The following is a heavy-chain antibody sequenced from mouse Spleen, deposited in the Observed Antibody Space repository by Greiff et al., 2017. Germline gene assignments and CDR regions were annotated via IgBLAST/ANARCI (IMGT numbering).Heavy chain of an antibody. Sequence: DVQLVESGGGLVKLGGSLKLSCAASGFTFSSYYMSWVRQTPEKRLEWVATISSGGGSTYYPDSVKGRFTISRDNAKNTLYLQMSSLNSEDTAVYYCARDQGGNAWFAYWGQGTLVTVSA. CDR1: GFTFSSYY. D-gene: IGHD1-1*02. V-gene: IGHV5-12-1*01. J-gene: IGHJ3*01. CDR3: ARDQGGNAWFAY. CDR2: ISSGGGST.